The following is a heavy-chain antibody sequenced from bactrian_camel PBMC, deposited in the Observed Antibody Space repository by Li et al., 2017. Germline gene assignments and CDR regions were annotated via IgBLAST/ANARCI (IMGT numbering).Heavy chain of an antibody. Sequence: HVQLVESGGGLVQPGGSLRLSCTISGLPVRDSDASWYRQAPGKKCELISSIREGGGTYYADSVKCRFTISLDHDKNTIELQMANLTPDDTAVYYCAADVLGERVPMRTTTTCPFFPHNYWGQGTQVTVS. CDR1: GLPVRDSD. D-gene: IGHD2*01. V-gene: IGHV3S53*01. CDR2: IREGGGT. CDR3: AADVLGERVPMRTTTTCPFFPHNY. J-gene: IGHJ4*01.